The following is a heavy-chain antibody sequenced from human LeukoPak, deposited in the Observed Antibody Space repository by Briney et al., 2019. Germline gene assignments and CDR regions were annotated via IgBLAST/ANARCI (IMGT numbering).Heavy chain of an antibody. V-gene: IGHV3-30*18. CDR2: ISYDGSNK. CDR1: GFTFSSYG. J-gene: IGHJ6*02. Sequence: GGSLRLSCAASGFTFSSYGMHWVRQAPGKGLEWVAVISYDGSNKYYADSVKGRFTISRDNSKNTLYLQMNSLRAEDTAVYYCAKERLKSSSWYTWTYYYGMDVRGQGTTVTVSS. D-gene: IGHD6-13*01. CDR3: AKERLKSSSWYTWTYYYGMDV.